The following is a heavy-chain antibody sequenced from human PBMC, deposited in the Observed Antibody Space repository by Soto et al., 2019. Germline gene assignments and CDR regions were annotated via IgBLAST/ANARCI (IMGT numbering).Heavy chain of an antibody. Sequence: DVQLLESGGGLLRPGGSLRLSCAASGFTFSNYAMSWFRQAPGKGLEWVSSISGSGDITYYPASLKGRFTISRDNSQNTLFLQVNSLRVEDRAVYYCAKAGSGYYPYYFDCWGQGTLVTVSS. D-gene: IGHD3-3*01. V-gene: IGHV3-23*01. CDR2: ISGSGDIT. CDR1: GFTFSNYA. CDR3: AKAGSGYYPYYFDC. J-gene: IGHJ4*02.